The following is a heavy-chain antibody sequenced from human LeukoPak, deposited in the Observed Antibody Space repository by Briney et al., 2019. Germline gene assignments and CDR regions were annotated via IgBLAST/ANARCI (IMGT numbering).Heavy chain of an antibody. CDR2: MNPNSGNT. V-gene: IGHV1-8*03. Sequence: ASVKVSCKASGYTFTSYDINWVRQAPGQGLEWMGWMNPNSGNTGYAQKFQGRVTITSHTSISTAYMELSSLRSEDTAVYYCARGGGSAAARRFDPWGQGTLVTASS. J-gene: IGHJ5*02. CDR1: GYTFTSYD. D-gene: IGHD6-13*01. CDR3: ARGGGSAAARRFDP.